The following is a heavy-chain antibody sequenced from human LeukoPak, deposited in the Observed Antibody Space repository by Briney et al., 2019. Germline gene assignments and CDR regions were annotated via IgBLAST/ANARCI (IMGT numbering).Heavy chain of an antibody. J-gene: IGHJ4*02. CDR2: ISGSGGST. Sequence: GGSLRLSCTASGFTFGSYAMSWVRQAPGKGLQWVSTISGSGGSTYYGDPVKGRFTISRDNSKNTLYLQMNSLRAEDTAVYYCATGIGVYWVRGFDHWGQGTLVTVSS. D-gene: IGHD2-8*02. CDR3: ATGIGVYWVRGFDH. V-gene: IGHV3-23*01. CDR1: GFTFGSYA.